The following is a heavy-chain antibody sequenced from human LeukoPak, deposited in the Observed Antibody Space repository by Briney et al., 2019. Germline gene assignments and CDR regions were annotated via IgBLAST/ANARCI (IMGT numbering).Heavy chain of an antibody. CDR1: GGSISSYY. CDR2: IYTSGST. D-gene: IGHD3-16*01. CDR3: ARDLWGTDY. J-gene: IGHJ4*02. Sequence: SETLSLTCTVSGGSISSYYWSWIRQPPGKGLEWIGYIYTSGSTNYNPSLKSRVTMSVDTSKNQFSLKLSSVTAADTAVYYCARDLWGTDYWGQGTLVTVSS. V-gene: IGHV4-4*09.